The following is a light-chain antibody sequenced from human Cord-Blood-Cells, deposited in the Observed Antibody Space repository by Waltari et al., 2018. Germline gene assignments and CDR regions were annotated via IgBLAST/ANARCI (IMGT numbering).Light chain of an antibody. CDR3: AAWDDSLNGPGVV. CDR1: SSNIGSNT. CDR2: SNN. J-gene: IGLJ2*01. V-gene: IGLV1-44*01. Sequence: QAVLTQPPSASGTPGQRVTISCSGSSSNIGSNTVNWYQQLPGTAPKLLIYSNNQRPSAVPDRFSGSKSGTSASLAISGLQSEDEADYYCAAWDDSLNGPGVVFGGGTKLTVL.